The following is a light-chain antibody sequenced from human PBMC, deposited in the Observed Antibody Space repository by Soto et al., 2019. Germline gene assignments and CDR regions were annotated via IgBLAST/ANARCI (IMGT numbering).Light chain of an antibody. V-gene: IGKV3-20*01. CDR3: QQYHNSPRT. J-gene: IGKJ1*01. CDR1: QSVTSNY. Sequence: EIVLTKSPGTLSLSPGERASLSCRASQSVTSNYLAWYQQKPGQAPKLLIYAASARPGGIPDRFRGSGSGTDFTLTISRLEPEDFAMYYCQQYHNSPRTFGQGTKVEIK. CDR2: AAS.